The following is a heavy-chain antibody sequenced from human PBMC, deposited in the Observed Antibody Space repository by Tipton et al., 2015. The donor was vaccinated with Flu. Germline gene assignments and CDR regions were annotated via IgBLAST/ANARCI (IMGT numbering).Heavy chain of an antibody. CDR2: IYTSGST. J-gene: IGHJ2*01. CDR1: GYSISSGYY. Sequence: LRLSCTVSGYSISSGYYWSWIRQPAGKGLEWIGRIYTSGSTNYNPSLKSRVTMSVDTSKNQFSLKLSSVTAADTAVYYCARSARIAAGYWYFDLWGRGTLVTVSS. CDR3: ARSARIAAGYWYFDL. D-gene: IGHD6-13*01. V-gene: IGHV4-61*02.